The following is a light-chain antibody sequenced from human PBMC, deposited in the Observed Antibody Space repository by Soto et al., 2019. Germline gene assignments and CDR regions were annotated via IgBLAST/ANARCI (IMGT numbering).Light chain of an antibody. CDR2: WAS. V-gene: IGKV4-1*01. CDR1: QTVLYSSYNKNY. CDR3: QQYYDTSLT. Sequence: DIVMTQSPDSLAVSLGERATINCKSSQTVLYSSYNKNYLAWYQQKPRQPPKLLIYWASTRESGVPDRSSGSGSATDFTPTISSLQAEDVSVYYCQQYYDTSLTFGGGTKVEIK. J-gene: IGKJ4*02.